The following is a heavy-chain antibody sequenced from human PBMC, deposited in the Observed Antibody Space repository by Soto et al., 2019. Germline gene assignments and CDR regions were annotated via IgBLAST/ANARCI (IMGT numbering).Heavy chain of an antibody. Sequence: QVQLVQSGAEVKKPGASVKVSCKASGYTFTSYDINWVRQATGQGLEWMGWMNPNSGNTGYAQKLQGRVPMTRNTSISTAYMELSSLRSEDTAVYYCARGVRYDILTGYYRNDAFDIWGQGTMVTVSS. D-gene: IGHD3-9*01. J-gene: IGHJ3*02. V-gene: IGHV1-8*01. CDR2: MNPNSGNT. CDR3: ARGVRYDILTGYYRNDAFDI. CDR1: GYTFTSYD.